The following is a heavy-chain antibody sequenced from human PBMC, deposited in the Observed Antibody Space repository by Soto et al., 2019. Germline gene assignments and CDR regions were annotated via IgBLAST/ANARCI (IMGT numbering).Heavy chain of an antibody. V-gene: IGHV5-51*01. CDR1: GYSFTSYW. Sequence: EQYRKISCKGSGYSFTSYWIGWVRQMPGKGLEWMGIIYPGDSDTRYSPSFQGQVTISADKSISTAYLQWSSLKASDTAIYYCASKRASGYSTGDYYYGMDVWGQGTTVTVSS. D-gene: IGHD3-22*01. CDR2: IYPGDSDT. J-gene: IGHJ6*02. CDR3: ASKRASGYSTGDYYYGMDV.